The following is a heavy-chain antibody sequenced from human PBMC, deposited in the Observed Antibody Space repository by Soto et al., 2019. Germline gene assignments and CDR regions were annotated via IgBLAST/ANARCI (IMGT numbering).Heavy chain of an antibody. CDR3: ARDTTTHDYPDAFDI. CDR1: GYTFTAFP. V-gene: IGHV1-46*01. CDR2: INAGGGST. D-gene: IGHD4-17*01. Sequence: ASVKVSCKASGYTFTAFPMHWVRQAPGQGLEWMGRINAGGGSTGYSQKFQGRVTMTRDTSTSTVYMELSSLRSEDTAVYYCARDTTTHDYPDAFDIWGQGTMVTVSS. J-gene: IGHJ3*02.